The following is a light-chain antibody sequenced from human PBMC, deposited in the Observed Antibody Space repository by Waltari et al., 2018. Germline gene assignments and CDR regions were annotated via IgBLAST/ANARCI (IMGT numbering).Light chain of an antibody. V-gene: IGKV3-20*01. J-gene: IGKJ1*01. CDR2: GAS. CDR1: QSVCRA. CDR3: QRNDRLPVT. Sequence: EIVLTQSPSPLSFSPGERATLSCRASQSVCRALIWYQQKPGQAPRLLIYGASTRATGIPDRFSGSGFGTDFSLTISRLEPEDFAVYYCQRNDRLPVTFGQGTKVEIK.